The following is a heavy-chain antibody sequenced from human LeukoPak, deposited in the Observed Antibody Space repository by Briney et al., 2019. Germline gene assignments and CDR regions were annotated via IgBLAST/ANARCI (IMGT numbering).Heavy chain of an antibody. CDR2: INHSGST. D-gene: IGHD5-12*01. V-gene: IGHV4-34*01. Sequence: SETLSLTCAVYGGSFSGYYWNWIRQPPGKGLEWIGEINHSGSTNYNPSLKSRVTILVDTSKNQFSLKLTSVTAADTAVYYCARGGPYSGYDINYNWFDPWGQGTLVTVSS. CDR1: GGSFSGYY. J-gene: IGHJ5*02. CDR3: ARGGPYSGYDINYNWFDP.